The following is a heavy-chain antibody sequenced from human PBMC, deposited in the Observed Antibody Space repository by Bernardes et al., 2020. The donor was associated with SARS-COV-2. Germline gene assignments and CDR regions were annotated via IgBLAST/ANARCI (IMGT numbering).Heavy chain of an antibody. J-gene: IGHJ4*02. V-gene: IGHV3-30*03. D-gene: IGHD3-16*01. CDR3: ARGGFERSQIGYFDS. CDR2: ISYDASTK. CDR1: GFIFSSYG. Sequence: GGSLRLSCAASGFIFSSYGMHWVRQAPGKGLEWVAVISYDASTKYYADPVKGRFTISRDNSKNTLYFQMNRLRAEDTAVYFCARGGFERSQIGYFDSWGQGTLVTVSS.